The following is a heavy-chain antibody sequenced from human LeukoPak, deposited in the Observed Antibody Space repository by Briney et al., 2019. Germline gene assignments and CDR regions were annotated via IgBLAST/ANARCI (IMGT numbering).Heavy chain of an antibody. CDR2: ISSSSSTI. Sequence: PGGSLRLSCAASGFTFSSYSMNWVRQAPGKGLEWVSYISSSSSTIYYADSVKGRFTISRDNAKNSLYLQMNSLRAEDTAVYYCARDHSTIPHGYWGQGTLVTVSS. CDR1: GFTFSSYS. V-gene: IGHV3-48*01. J-gene: IGHJ4*02. D-gene: IGHD2-2*02. CDR3: ARDHSTIPHGY.